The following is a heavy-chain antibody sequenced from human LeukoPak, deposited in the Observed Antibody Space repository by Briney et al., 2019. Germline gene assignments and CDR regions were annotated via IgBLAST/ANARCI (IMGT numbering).Heavy chain of an antibody. J-gene: IGHJ3*02. CDR2: ISSSSSTI. V-gene: IGHV3-48*01. Sequence: GGSLRLSCAASGFTFSSYSMNWVRHAPGKGLEWVSYISSSSSTIYYADSVKGRLTISRDNAKNSLYLQMNSLRAEDTAVYYCARRISGGDAFDIWGQGTMVTVSS. CDR3: ARRISGGDAFDI. CDR1: GFTFSSYS. D-gene: IGHD2-15*01.